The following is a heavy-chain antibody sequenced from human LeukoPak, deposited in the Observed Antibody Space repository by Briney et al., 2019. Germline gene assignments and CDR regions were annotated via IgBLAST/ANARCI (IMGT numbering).Heavy chain of an antibody. V-gene: IGHV3-74*01. CDR2: INGDASST. CDR3: ARARGYTYGYFEY. Sequence: GGSLRLSCAASGLTLSGYWMHWVRQAPGKGLVWVSRINGDASSTSYADSVKGRFTTSRDNAKSTLYLQMNSLRVEDTAVYYCARARGYTYGYFEYWGQGTLVTVSS. CDR1: GLTLSGYW. J-gene: IGHJ4*02. D-gene: IGHD5-18*01.